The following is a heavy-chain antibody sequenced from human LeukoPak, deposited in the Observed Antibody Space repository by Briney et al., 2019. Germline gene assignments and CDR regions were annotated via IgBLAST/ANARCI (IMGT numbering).Heavy chain of an antibody. CDR3: ARQTIAVAPLLDY. D-gene: IGHD6-19*01. CDR2: IYYSGST. J-gene: IGHJ4*02. Sequence: SETLSLTCTVSGGSISSRSYYWGWIRQPPGKGLEWIGSIYYSGSTYYNPSLKSRVTISVDTSKNQFSLKLSSVTAADTALYYCARQTIAVAPLLDYWGQGTLVTVSS. CDR1: GGSISSRSYY. V-gene: IGHV4-39*01.